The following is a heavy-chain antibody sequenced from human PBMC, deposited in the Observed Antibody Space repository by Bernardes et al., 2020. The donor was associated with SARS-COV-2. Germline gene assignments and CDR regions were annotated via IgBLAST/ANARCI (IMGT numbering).Heavy chain of an antibody. CDR2: SSGSTI. CDR3: ARDVIAVAGTGEDY. J-gene: IGHJ4*02. Sequence: SSGSTIYYADSVKGRFTISRDNSKNTLYLQMNSLRAEDTAVYYCARDVIAVAGTGEDYWGQGTLVTVSS. D-gene: IGHD6-19*01. V-gene: IGHV3-48*01.